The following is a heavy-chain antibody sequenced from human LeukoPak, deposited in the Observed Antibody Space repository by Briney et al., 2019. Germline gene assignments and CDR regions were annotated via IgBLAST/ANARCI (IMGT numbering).Heavy chain of an antibody. V-gene: IGHV3-66*01. D-gene: IGHD5-18*01. J-gene: IGHJ4*02. Sequence: HPGGSLRLSCAASGFTFSSHTMNWVRQAPGKGLEWVSVIYSGGSTYYADSVKGRFTISRDNSKNTLYLQMNSLRAEDTAVYYCARGGAMEIIDYWGQGTLVTVSS. CDR2: IYSGGST. CDR1: GFTFSSHT. CDR3: ARGGAMEIIDY.